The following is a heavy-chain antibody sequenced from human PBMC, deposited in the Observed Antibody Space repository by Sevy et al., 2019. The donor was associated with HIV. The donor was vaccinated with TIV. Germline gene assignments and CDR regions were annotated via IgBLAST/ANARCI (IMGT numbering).Heavy chain of an antibody. CDR1: GFTFSSYS. J-gene: IGHJ3*02. Sequence: GGSLRLSCAASGFTFSSYSMNWVRQAPGKGLEWVSSISSSSSYIYYADSVKGRFTISRDNAKNSLYLQMNSLRAEDTAVYYCARDALPLAYCGGDCYSAAFDIWGKGTMVTVSS. CDR2: ISSSSSYI. CDR3: ARDALPLAYCGGDCYSAAFDI. V-gene: IGHV3-21*01. D-gene: IGHD2-21*02.